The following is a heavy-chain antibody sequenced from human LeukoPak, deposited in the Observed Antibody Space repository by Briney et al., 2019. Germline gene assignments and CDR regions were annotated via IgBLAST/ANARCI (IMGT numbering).Heavy chain of an antibody. CDR2: IIPIFGTA. CDR1: GGTFSSYA. CDR3: ARSPIYSGYDWFPYYYYGMDV. J-gene: IGHJ6*04. V-gene: IGHV1-69*01. D-gene: IGHD5-12*01. Sequence: SVKVSCKASGGTFSSYAISWVRQAPGQGLEWMGGIIPIFGTANYAQKFQGRVTIAADESTSTAYMELSSLRSEDTAVYYCARSPIYSGYDWFPYYYYGMDVWGKGTTVTVST.